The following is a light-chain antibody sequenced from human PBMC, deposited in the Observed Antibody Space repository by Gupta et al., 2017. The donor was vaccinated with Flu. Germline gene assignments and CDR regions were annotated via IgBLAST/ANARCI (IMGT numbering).Light chain of an antibody. CDR3: YSDEGTAIVV. J-gene: IGLJ1*01. CDR1: SSDVGGYNY. CDR2: DVN. Sequence: SALTQPRSVSASAAQSVTISCTGTSSDVGGYNYVSWYQQGPATDPKVSSEDVNTRAAGVPVRGSGSESGTTDSITISGRDEEEASYLHCYSDEGTAIVVFGTGTKLTVL. V-gene: IGLV2-11*01.